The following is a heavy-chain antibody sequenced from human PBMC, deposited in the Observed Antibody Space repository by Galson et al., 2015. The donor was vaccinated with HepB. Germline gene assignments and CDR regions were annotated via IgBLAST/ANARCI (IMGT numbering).Heavy chain of an antibody. J-gene: IGHJ1*01. CDR2: ISSSSSYI. D-gene: IGHD6-19*01. CDR3: ARDWGSGWYTEYFQH. CDR1: GFTFSSYS. Sequence: SLRLSCAASGFTFSSYSMNWVRQAPGKGLEWVSSISSSSSYIYYADSVKGRFTISRDNAKNSLYLQMNSLRAEDTAVYYCARDWGSGWYTEYFQHWGQGTLVTVSS. V-gene: IGHV3-21*01.